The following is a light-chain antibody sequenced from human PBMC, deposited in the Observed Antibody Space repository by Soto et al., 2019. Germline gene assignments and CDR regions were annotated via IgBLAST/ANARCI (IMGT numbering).Light chain of an antibody. CDR2: GAS. CDR3: QQYGSSPIT. Sequence: EIVLTQSPGTLSLSPGERATLSCRASQSVSNNYLAWCQQRPGQAPRLLIYGASTRAAGIPDRFSGSGSGTDFTLTISRLEPEDFAVYVCQQYGSSPITFGQGTRLEIK. V-gene: IGKV3-20*01. CDR1: QSVSNNY. J-gene: IGKJ5*01.